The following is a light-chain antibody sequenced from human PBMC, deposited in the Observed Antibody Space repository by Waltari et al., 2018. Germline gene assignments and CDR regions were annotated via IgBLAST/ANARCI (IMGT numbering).Light chain of an antibody. CDR2: GND. J-gene: IGLJ3*02. Sequence: QSALTQPPSVSGTPGQRVTISCSGSYSNIGSRAVTWYQQLTGTAPKLLIYGNDHRPSGVPDRFSGSKSGTSASLAISGLQSEDEADYYCATWDDSLNWVFGGGTKLTVL. CDR3: ATWDDSLNWV. CDR1: YSNIGSRA. V-gene: IGLV1-44*01.